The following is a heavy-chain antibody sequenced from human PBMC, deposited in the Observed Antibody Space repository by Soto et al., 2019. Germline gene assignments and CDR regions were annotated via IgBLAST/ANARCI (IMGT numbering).Heavy chain of an antibody. J-gene: IGHJ5*02. CDR1: GYTFTRHW. D-gene: IGHD1-26*01. Sequence: GESLKISCKGSGYTFTRHWIGWVRQMPGRGLEWLGVIYPGDSDTRYSPSFQGQVTFSADKSISTAYLQWSSLKASDTAMYYCVRVGLVGPTSLSNAWFDPGGQGTLVTV. CDR2: IYPGDSDT. V-gene: IGHV5-51*01. CDR3: VRVGLVGPTSLSNAWFDP.